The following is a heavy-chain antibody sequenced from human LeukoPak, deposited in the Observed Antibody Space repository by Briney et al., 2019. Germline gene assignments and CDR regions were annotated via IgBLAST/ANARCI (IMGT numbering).Heavy chain of an antibody. CDR2: VSAYNGNI. Sequence: ASVKVSCKASGYTFTSTGICWVRQAPGQGLEWMGWVSAYNGNINYAQKFRGRVTMTRDTSTNTAYMELRSLRSDDTAVYFCARDAPRWRNAFDFWGQGTMVTVSS. D-gene: IGHD4-23*01. J-gene: IGHJ3*01. CDR3: ARDAPRWRNAFDF. V-gene: IGHV1-18*01. CDR1: GYTFTSTG.